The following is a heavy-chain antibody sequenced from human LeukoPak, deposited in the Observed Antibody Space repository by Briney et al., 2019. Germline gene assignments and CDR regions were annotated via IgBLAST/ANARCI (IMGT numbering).Heavy chain of an antibody. V-gene: IGHV4-34*01. CDR2: INHSGST. CDR3: AKSSYSIFDY. D-gene: IGHD5-18*01. CDR1: GGSFSGYY. Sequence: SETLSLTCAVYGGSFSGYYWSWIRQPPGKGLEWTGEINHSGSTNYNPSLKSRVTISVDTSKNQFSLKLSSVTAADTAVYYCAKSSYSIFDYWGQGTLVTVSS. J-gene: IGHJ4*02.